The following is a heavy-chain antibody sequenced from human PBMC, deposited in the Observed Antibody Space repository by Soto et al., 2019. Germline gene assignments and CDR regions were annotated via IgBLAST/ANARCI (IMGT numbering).Heavy chain of an antibody. V-gene: IGHV4-30-2*01. J-gene: IGHJ4*02. Sequence: QLQLQESGSGLVKPSQTLSLTCAVSGGSISSGGYSWSWIRQPPGKGLEWIGYIYHSGGTYYNPSLKSRVTISVDRAKNQFSLKLSSVAVEDTAVYYWAREYYYDSSGYLVDYWGQGTLVTVSS. CDR3: AREYYYDSSGYLVDY. D-gene: IGHD3-22*01. CDR2: IYHSGGT. CDR1: GGSISSGGYS.